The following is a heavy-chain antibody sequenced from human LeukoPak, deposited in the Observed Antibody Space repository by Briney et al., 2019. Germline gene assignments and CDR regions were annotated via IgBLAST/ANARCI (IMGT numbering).Heavy chain of an antibody. D-gene: IGHD3-3*01. CDR3: ARFLGRITISGVVPYGMDV. CDR2: IYSAGGT. V-gene: IGHV3-53*04. J-gene: IGHJ6*02. CDR1: GFTVSSNY. Sequence: TGGSLRLSCAASGFTVSSNYVTWVRHAPGKGLEWVSLIYSAGGTYYTDSVKGRFTISRHSSKNTLYLQMNSLRGEDTAVYYCARFLGRITISGVVPYGMDVWGQGTTVTVSS.